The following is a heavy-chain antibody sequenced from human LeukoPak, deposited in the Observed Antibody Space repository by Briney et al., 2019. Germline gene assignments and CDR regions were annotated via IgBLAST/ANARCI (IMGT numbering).Heavy chain of an antibody. D-gene: IGHD3-3*01. Sequence: GASVKVSCKASGYTFTSYGISWVRQAPGQGLEWMGWISAYNGNTNYAQKLQGRVTMTTDTSTSTAYMELRSLRSDDTAVYYCARSLRFLEWPYPHNWFDPWGQGTLVTVSS. CDR3: ARSLRFLEWPYPHNWFDP. V-gene: IGHV1-18*01. CDR1: GYTFTSYG. CDR2: ISAYNGNT. J-gene: IGHJ5*02.